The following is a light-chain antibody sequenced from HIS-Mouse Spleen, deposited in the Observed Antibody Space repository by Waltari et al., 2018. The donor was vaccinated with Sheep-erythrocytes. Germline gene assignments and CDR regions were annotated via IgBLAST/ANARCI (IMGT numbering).Light chain of an antibody. J-gene: IGKJ3*01. Sequence: DIQMTQSPSSLSASVGDRVTITCRASQSISSYLNWYQQKPGKAPKLLIYAASSLQSGVPSMFSVSGSGTDFSLTISSLQPEDFATYYCQQCYSTPQFTFGPGTNVDI. CDR3: QQCYSTPQFT. V-gene: IGKV1-39*01. CDR1: QSISSY. CDR2: AAS.